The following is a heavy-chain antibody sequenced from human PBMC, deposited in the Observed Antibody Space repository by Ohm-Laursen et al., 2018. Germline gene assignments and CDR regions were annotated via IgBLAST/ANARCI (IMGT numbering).Heavy chain of an antibody. Sequence: SETLSLTCTVSGGSLRNYYWSWIRQPPGKGLEWIGYIYYNGNPRYNPSLESRVTISVDPSKNQFPLKLNSVTAADTALYYCVLYSSFSVSWGQGTLVTVSS. CDR1: GGSLRNYY. CDR3: VLYSSFSVS. CDR2: IYYNGNP. J-gene: IGHJ5*02. V-gene: IGHV4-59*08. D-gene: IGHD6-6*01.